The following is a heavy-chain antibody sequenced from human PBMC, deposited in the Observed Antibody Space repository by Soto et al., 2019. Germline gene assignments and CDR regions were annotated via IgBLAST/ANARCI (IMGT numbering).Heavy chain of an antibody. D-gene: IGHD3-3*01. CDR1: GGSISSGGYY. J-gene: IGHJ4*02. CDR2: IYYSGST. Sequence: SETLSLTCTVSGGSISSGGYYWSWIRQHPGKGLEWIGYIYYSGSTYYNPSLKSRVTISVDTSKNQFSLKLSSVTAADTAVYYCARGGDYDFWRGYPMGLDYWGQGTLVTVSS. CDR3: ARGGDYDFWRGYPMGLDY. V-gene: IGHV4-31*03.